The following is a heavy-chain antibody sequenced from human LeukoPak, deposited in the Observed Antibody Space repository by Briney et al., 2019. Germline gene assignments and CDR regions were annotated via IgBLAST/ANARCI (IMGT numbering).Heavy chain of an antibody. CDR3: TTDAGYSSKWYKD. V-gene: IGHV3-15*01. CDR2: IKSRGDGGTV. Sequence: KAGGSLRLSCAASGFTLSKYAMNWVRQAPGKGLEWVGRIKSRGDGGTVEYAAPVKDRFSISRDDSRNMLYLQMNSLKTEDTAVYYCTTDAGYSSKWYKDWGQGTLVTVAS. CDR1: GFTLSKYA. D-gene: IGHD1-14*01. J-gene: IGHJ4*02.